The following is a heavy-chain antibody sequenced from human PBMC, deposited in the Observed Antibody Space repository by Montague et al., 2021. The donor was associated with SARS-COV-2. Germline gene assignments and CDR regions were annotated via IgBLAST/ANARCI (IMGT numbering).Heavy chain of an antibody. J-gene: IGHJ4*02. CDR3: ASGHDSSGLPEDY. CDR1: GFTFSSYA. D-gene: IGHD3-22*01. Sequence: SLRLSCEASGFTFSSYAMHWVRQAPGKGLEYVSAISSNGGSTYYANSXKGRFTISRDNSKNTLYLQMGSLRAEDMAVYYCASGHDSSGLPEDYWGQGTLVTVSS. CDR2: ISSNGGST. V-gene: IGHV3-64*01.